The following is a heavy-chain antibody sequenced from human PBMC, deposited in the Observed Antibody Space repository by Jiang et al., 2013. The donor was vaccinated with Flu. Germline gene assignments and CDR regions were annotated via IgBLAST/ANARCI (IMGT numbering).Heavy chain of an antibody. CDR3: ARSLYDYGDYATDASDI. CDR2: IIPILGIA. D-gene: IGHD4-17*01. CDR1: GGTFSSYA. J-gene: IGHJ3*02. Sequence: GAEVKKPGASVKVSCKASGGTFSSYAISWVRQAPGQGLEWMGRIIPILGIANYAQKFQGRVTITADKSTSTAYMELSSLRSEDTAVYYCARSLYDYGDYATDASDIWGQGTMVTVSS. V-gene: IGHV1-69*04.